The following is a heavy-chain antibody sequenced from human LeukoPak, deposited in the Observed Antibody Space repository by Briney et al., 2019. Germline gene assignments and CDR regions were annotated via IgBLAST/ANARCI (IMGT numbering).Heavy chain of an antibody. CDR3: ARELRTFDS. V-gene: IGHV3-7*01. J-gene: IGHJ4*02. D-gene: IGHD3-16*01. CDR2: IKHNGDDL. CDR1: GFTFSSYW. Sequence: GGSLRLSCAASGFTFSSYWTAWVRQAPGKGLEWVANIKHNGDDLNYVDSVEDRFTISRDNAKNSLYLHMTGLRAEDTAVYYCARELRTFDSWGQGTLVTVSS.